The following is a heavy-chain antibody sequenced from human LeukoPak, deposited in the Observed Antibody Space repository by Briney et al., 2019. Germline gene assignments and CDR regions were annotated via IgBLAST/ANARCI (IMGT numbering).Heavy chain of an antibody. Sequence: GGSLRLSCAASGFTVSSNYMSWVGQAPGKGLEWVANIKQDGSEKYYVDSVKGRFTISRDNAKNSLYLQMNSLRAEDTAVYFCAKQSNNHYYQKASDYWGQGTLVTVSS. J-gene: IGHJ4*02. V-gene: IGHV3-7*01. CDR3: AKQSNNHYYQKASDY. CDR2: IKQDGSEK. D-gene: IGHD1-26*01. CDR1: GFTVSSNY.